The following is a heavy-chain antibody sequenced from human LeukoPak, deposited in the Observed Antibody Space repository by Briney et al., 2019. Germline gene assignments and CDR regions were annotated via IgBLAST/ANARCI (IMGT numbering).Heavy chain of an antibody. CDR1: GGSISSGGYY. CDR2: IYYSGST. Sequence: SETLSLTCTVSGGSISSGGYYWSWIRQHPGKGPEWIGYIYYSGSTYYNPSLKSRVTISVDTSKNQFSLKLSSVTAADTAVYYCARDISSSWYGLDAFDIWGQGTMVTVSS. V-gene: IGHV4-31*03. J-gene: IGHJ3*02. CDR3: ARDISSSWYGLDAFDI. D-gene: IGHD6-13*01.